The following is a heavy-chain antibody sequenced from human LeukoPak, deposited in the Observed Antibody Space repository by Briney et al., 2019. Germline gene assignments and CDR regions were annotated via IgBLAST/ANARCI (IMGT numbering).Heavy chain of an antibody. Sequence: ASVKVSCKASGYTFTSYGISWVRQAPGQGLEWMGWISAYNGNTNYAQKLQGRVTMATDTSTSTAYMELRSLRSDDTAVYYCAREAEYQLLFRRYYYYGMDVWGQGTTVTVSS. CDR3: AREAEYQLLFRRYYYYGMDV. J-gene: IGHJ6*02. CDR1: GYTFTSYG. D-gene: IGHD2-2*01. V-gene: IGHV1-18*01. CDR2: ISAYNGNT.